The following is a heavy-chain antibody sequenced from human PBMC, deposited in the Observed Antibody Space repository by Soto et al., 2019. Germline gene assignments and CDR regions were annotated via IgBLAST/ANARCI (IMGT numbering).Heavy chain of an antibody. CDR3: ARGRYCLTGRCFPNWFDS. J-gene: IGHJ5*01. D-gene: IGHD2-15*01. CDR2: IYKSTTT. CDR1: GDSISTVDYF. V-gene: IGHV4-30-4*01. Sequence: QVHLLESGPGLVKPSQTLSLTCSVSGDSISTVDYFWAWIRQPPGQALEYIGYIYKSTTTYYNPSFESRVALSLDTSKSQFSLNVTSVTAADTAVYFCARGRYCLTGRCFPNWFDSWGQGTLVTVSS.